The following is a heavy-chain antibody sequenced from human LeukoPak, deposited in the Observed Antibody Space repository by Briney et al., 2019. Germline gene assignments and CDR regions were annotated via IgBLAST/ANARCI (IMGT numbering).Heavy chain of an antibody. CDR1: VFTFSSYA. D-gene: IGHD3-10*01. V-gene: IGHV3-23*01. J-gene: IGHJ4*02. CDR3: AKRYYGSGNYDPLLGY. Sequence: PGGSLRLSCAASVFTFSSYAMSWVRQAPGKVLEWVSAISGSGTNTYYADPVKGRFTISRDNSKNTLFLQMNSLRAEDTAVYYCAKRYYGSGNYDPLLGYWGQGALVTVSS. CDR2: ISGSGTNT.